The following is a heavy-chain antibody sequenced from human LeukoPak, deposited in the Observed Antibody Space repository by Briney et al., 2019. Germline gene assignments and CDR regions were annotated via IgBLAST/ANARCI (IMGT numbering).Heavy chain of an antibody. J-gene: IGHJ4*02. V-gene: IGHV4-59*01. CDR1: GGSISSYY. CDR2: IYYSGST. D-gene: IGHD1-26*01. CDR3: ARDLGGSYFDF. Sequence: PSETLSLTCTVSGGSISSYYWSWIRQPPGKGLEWIGYIYYSGSTNYNPSPKSRVTISVDTSKNQFSLKLSSVTAADTAVYYCARDLGGSYFDFWGQGTLVTVSS.